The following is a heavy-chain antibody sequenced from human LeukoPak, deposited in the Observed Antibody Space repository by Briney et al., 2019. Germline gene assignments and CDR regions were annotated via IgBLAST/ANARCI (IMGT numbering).Heavy chain of an antibody. CDR1: GGTFSSYA. CDR3: ARAVEMATTSDY. Sequence: SSVKVSCKASGGTFSSYAISWVRQAPGQGLEWMGWISAYNGNTNYAQKLQGRVTMTTDTSTSTAYMELRSLRSDDTAAYYCARAVEMATTSDYWGQGTLVTVSS. D-gene: IGHD5-24*01. V-gene: IGHV1-18*01. J-gene: IGHJ4*02. CDR2: ISAYNGNT.